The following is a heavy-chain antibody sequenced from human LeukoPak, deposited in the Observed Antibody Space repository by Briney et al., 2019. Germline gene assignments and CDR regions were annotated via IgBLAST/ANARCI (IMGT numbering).Heavy chain of an antibody. CDR1: GYSFTSYC. V-gene: IGHV5-51*01. J-gene: IGHJ3*01. CDR2: IYPGDSGP. D-gene: IGHD1-26*01. Sequence: GESLKISCKVSGYSFTSYCIGWVRQMPGKGLEWMGIIYPGDSGPTYSPSFQGQVTISVDKSISTAYLQWSSLQASDTAMYYCGMSGDRVPLQDDVFDVWRQGTMVTVST. CDR3: GMSGDRVPLQDDVFDV.